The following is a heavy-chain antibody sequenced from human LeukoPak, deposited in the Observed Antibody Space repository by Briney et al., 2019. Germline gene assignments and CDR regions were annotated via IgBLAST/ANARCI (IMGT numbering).Heavy chain of an antibody. CDR3: ARGNYDSSGYGGAFDI. V-gene: IGHV1-69*05. CDR2: IIPIFGTA. Sequence: GASVKVSCKASGYTFTSYGISWVRQAPGQGLEWMGGIIPIFGTANYAQKFQGRVTITTDESTSTAYMELSSLRSEDTAVYYCARGNYDSSGYGGAFDIWGQGTMVTVSS. J-gene: IGHJ3*02. D-gene: IGHD3-22*01. CDR1: GYTFTSYG.